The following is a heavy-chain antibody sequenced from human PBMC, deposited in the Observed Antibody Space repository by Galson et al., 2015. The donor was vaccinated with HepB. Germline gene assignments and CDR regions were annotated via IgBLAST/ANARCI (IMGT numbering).Heavy chain of an antibody. CDR1: GYTFTSYW. Sequence: QSGAEVKRPGESLRISCKGSGYTFTSYWITWVRQMPGKGLEWMGRIDPTDSYTNYNPSFQGHVTISADKSISTAYLQWSSLKASDTAMYYCARLWEDYSALGSYLFDYWGQGTLVTVSS. D-gene: IGHD3-10*01. CDR3: ARLWEDYSALGSYLFDY. V-gene: IGHV5-10-1*01. J-gene: IGHJ4*02. CDR2: IDPTDSYT.